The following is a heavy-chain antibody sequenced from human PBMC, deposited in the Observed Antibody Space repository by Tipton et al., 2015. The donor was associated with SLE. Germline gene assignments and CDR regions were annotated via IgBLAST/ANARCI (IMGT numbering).Heavy chain of an antibody. V-gene: IGHV3-48*01. Sequence: SLRLSCAASGFTVSSNYMSWVRQAPGKGLEWVSYISSSSSTIYYADSVKGRFTISRDNAKNSLYLQMYSLRAEDTAVYYCARGGEGQWLARDYYYYYGMDVWGQGTTVTVSS. CDR2: ISSSSSTI. J-gene: IGHJ6*02. CDR3: ARGGEGQWLARDYYYYYGMDV. D-gene: IGHD6-19*01. CDR1: GFTVSSNY.